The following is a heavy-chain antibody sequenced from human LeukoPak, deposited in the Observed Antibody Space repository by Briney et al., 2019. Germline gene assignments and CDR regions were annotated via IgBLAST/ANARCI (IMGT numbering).Heavy chain of an antibody. J-gene: IGHJ4*02. CDR2: TRNKANSYIT. CDR1: GFTFSDHF. CDR3: ASIRGTFGY. V-gene: IGHV3-72*01. Sequence: GGSLRLSCAASGFTFSDHFLDWVRQAPGKGLEWVGRTRNKANSYITEYAASVKGRFTISRDDSKNPLYLQMSSLKTDDTAMYYCASIRGTFGYWGQGTLVTVSS. D-gene: IGHD1-26*01.